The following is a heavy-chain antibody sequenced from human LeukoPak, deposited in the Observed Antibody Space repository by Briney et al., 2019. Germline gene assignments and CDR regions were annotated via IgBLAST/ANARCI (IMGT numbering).Heavy chain of an antibody. Sequence: ASVKVSCKASGGTFSSYYMHWVRQAPGQGLEWMGIINPSGGSTSYAQKFQGRVTMTRDTSTSTVYMELSSLRSEDTAVYYCARGTVEGPARYYFDYWGQGTLVTVSS. CDR2: INPSGGST. V-gene: IGHV1-46*01. D-gene: IGHD4-11*01. CDR1: GGTFSSYY. J-gene: IGHJ4*02. CDR3: ARGTVEGPARYYFDY.